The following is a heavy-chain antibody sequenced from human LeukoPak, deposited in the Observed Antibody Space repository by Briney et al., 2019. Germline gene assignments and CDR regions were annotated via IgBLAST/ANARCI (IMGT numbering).Heavy chain of an antibody. J-gene: IGHJ2*01. CDR3: ARRAYYDTSGYYSASGYFDL. D-gene: IGHD3-22*01. CDR2: IYSNGIT. V-gene: IGHV4-38-2*01. Sequence: SETLSLTSAVSGYSISSGYYWGWIRQPPGKGLEWIGYIYSNGITNYNPSLRSRGTISIATSKNQFSLRLRSVTAADTAIYYCARRAYYDTSGYYSASGYFDLWGRGTLVTVSS. CDR1: GYSISSGYY.